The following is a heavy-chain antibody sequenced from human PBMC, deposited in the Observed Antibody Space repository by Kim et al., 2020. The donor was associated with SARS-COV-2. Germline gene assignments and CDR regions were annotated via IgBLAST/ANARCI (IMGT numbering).Heavy chain of an antibody. CDR2: GTT. CDR3: ARDLEGFDY. D-gene: IGHD1-1*01. J-gene: IGHJ4*02. Sequence: GTTTYAQKFQGRVTMTRDTPTRTGYMELSSLTSEDTAVYYCARDLEGFDYWGQGTLVTVSS. V-gene: IGHV1-46*01.